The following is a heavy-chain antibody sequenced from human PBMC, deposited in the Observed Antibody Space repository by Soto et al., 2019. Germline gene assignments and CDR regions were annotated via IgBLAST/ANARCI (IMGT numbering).Heavy chain of an antibody. V-gene: IGHV1-8*02. D-gene: IGHD5-18*01. CDR3: TRWLGYSAGSDV. CDR2: MSPKTGNT. CDR1: GYSFTNDD. Sequence: ASVKVSCKASGYSFTNDDISWVRRATGQGLEWMGWMSPKTGNTGFAQKFQGRVTMTRNTSITTAYMELTSLRSDDTAVYYCTRWLGYSAGSDVWGQGTTVTVS. J-gene: IGHJ6*02.